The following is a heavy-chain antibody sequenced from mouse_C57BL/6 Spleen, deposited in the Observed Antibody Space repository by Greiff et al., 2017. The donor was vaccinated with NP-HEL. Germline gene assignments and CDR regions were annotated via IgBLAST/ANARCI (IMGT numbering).Heavy chain of an antibody. V-gene: IGHV2-9*02. J-gene: IGHJ2*01. CDR2: IWAGGST. D-gene: IGHD1-3*01. Sequence: QVQLQQSGPGLVAPSPRLSITCTVSGFSLTSYGVHWVRQPPGKGLEWLGVIWAGGSTNYNSALMSRLSISKDNSKSQVFLKMNSLKTDDTAMYYGARLEDIWGQGTTLTVSS. CDR1: GFSLTSYG. CDR3: ARLEDI.